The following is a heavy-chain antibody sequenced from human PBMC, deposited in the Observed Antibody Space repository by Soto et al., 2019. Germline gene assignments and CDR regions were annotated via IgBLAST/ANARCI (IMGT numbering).Heavy chain of an antibody. CDR1: GFAFADYT. D-gene: IGHD1-26*01. CDR2: IGWDGGGT. V-gene: IGHV3-43*01. CDR3: ANTRPADAFDI. Sequence: GGSLRLSCAASGFAFADYTMHWVRQAPGKGLEWVSLIGWDGGGTYYADSVQGRFTISRDNSKNSLYLHMNSLRTAVTAFYYCANTRPADAFDIWGQGTVVTVSS. J-gene: IGHJ3*02.